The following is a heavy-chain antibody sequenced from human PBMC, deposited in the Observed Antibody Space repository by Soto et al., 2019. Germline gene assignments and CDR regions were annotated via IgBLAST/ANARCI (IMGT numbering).Heavy chain of an antibody. Sequence: QVQLVESGGGVVQPGRSLRLSCAASGFIFSSYGMHWVRQAPGKGLEWVAIIWDDGSDKYYGDSVKGRFTISRDNSKNMLYLQMDSLRAEDTDLYYCARDLRLSRRGYDLEQSPAYWGRGTLVTVSS. J-gene: IGHJ4*02. D-gene: IGHD5-12*01. CDR3: ARDLRLSRRGYDLEQSPAY. CDR2: IWDDGSDK. CDR1: GFIFSSYG. V-gene: IGHV3-33*01.